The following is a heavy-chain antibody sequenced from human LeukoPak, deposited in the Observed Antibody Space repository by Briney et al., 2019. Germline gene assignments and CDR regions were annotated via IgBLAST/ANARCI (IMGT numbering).Heavy chain of an antibody. V-gene: IGHV3-23*01. D-gene: IGHD3-16*02. CDR2: ISGSGGST. Sequence: GGSLRLSCAASGFTFSSYAMSWVRQAPGKGLEWVSAISGSGGSTYYADSVKGRFTISRDNSKNTLYLQMNSLRAEDTAVYYCAKAGANDYVWGSYRWAPPHFDYWGQGTLVTVSS. CDR1: GFTFSSYA. J-gene: IGHJ4*02. CDR3: AKAGANDYVWGSYRWAPPHFDY.